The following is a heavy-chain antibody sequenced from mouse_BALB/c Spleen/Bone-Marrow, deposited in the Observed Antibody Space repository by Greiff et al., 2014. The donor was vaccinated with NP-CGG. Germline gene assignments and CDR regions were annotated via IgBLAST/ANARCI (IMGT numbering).Heavy chain of an antibody. V-gene: IGHV2-6-2*01. CDR3: ARHERGYPYAMDY. Sequence: VQLVESGPDLVAPSQSLSITCTVSGFSLNSYGVHWVRQPPGKGLEWLGVIWSDGSTTYNSALKSRLSISKDNSKSQIFLKMNSLQTDDTAMYYCARHERGYPYAMDYWGQGTSVTVSS. D-gene: IGHD2-2*01. J-gene: IGHJ4*01. CDR1: GFSLNSYG. CDR2: IWSDGST.